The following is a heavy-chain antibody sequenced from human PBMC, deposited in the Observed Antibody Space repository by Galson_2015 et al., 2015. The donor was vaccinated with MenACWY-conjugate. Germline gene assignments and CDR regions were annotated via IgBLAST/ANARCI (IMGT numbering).Heavy chain of an antibody. CDR2: ISASNGNA. CDR1: GLIFTNSG. D-gene: IGHD3-16*01. J-gene: IGHJ1*01. Sequence: SVKVSCKASGLIFTNSGFNWVRQAPEQGLEWMGWISASNGNAKYAQKFQGRVTLTTDRSTSTAYMELRNLTSDDTALYYCVREMGYSDHCGQGSLVVVTS. CDR3: VREMGYSDH. V-gene: IGHV1-18*04.